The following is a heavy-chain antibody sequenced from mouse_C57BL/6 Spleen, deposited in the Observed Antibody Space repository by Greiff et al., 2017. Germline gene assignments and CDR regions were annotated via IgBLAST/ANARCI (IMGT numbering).Heavy chain of an antibody. D-gene: IGHD1-1*01. J-gene: IGHJ2*01. CDR3: TRPLTTVVAHFDY. CDR1: GYTFTDYE. V-gene: IGHV1-15*01. Sequence: VQGVESGAELVRPGASVTLSCKASGYTFTDYEMHWVKQTPVHGLEWIGAIDPETGGTAYNQKFKGKAILTADKSSSTAYMELRSLTSEDSAVYYCTRPLTTVVAHFDYWGQGTTLTVSS. CDR2: IDPETGGT.